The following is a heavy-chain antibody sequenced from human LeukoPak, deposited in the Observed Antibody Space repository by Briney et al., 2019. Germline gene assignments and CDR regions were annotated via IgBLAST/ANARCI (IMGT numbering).Heavy chain of an antibody. CDR1: GYTFTGYY. Sequence: GASVKDSCKASGYTFTGYYMHWVRQAPGQGLEWMGIINPSGGSTSYAQKFQGRVTMTRDTFTSTVYMELSSLRSEDTAVYYCAREVPIAVPTRGYFDLWGRGTLVTVSS. J-gene: IGHJ2*01. D-gene: IGHD6-19*01. CDR2: INPSGGST. CDR3: AREVPIAVPTRGYFDL. V-gene: IGHV1-46*01.